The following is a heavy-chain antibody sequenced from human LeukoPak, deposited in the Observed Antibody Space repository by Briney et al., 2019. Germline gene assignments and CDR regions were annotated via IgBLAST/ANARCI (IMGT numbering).Heavy chain of an antibody. Sequence: SVQVSCKASGGTFSSYAISWVRQAPGQGLEWMGGIIPIFGTANYAQKFQGRVTITTDESTSTAYMELSSLRSEDTAVYYCARDRLRGTLGLAGCDPCGQGTLVTVSS. D-gene: IGHD2-15*01. J-gene: IGHJ5*02. CDR1: GGTFSSYA. V-gene: IGHV1-69*05. CDR3: ARDRLRGTLGLAGCDP. CDR2: IIPIFGTA.